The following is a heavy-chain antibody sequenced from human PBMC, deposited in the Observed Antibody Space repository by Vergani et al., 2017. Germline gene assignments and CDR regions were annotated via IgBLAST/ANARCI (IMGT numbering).Heavy chain of an antibody. D-gene: IGHD6-19*01. Sequence: EVKLLESGGGLVQPGGSLRLSCAASGFPFSSYAMSWVRQAPGKGLEWVSAISGSGGSTYYADSVKGRFTISRDNSKNTLYLQMNSLRAEDTAVYYCAKAQILDSSGWYLGAFDIWGQGTMVTVSS. V-gene: IGHV3-23*01. CDR3: AKAQILDSSGWYLGAFDI. CDR1: GFPFSSYA. J-gene: IGHJ3*02. CDR2: ISGSGGST.